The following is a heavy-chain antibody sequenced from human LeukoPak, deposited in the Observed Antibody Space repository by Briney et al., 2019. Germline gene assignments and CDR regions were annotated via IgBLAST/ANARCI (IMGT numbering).Heavy chain of an antibody. CDR1: GGSFSGYY. CDR2: INHSGST. CDR3: ARAHGYDSSGYYFDY. V-gene: IGHV4-34*01. D-gene: IGHD3-22*01. Sequence: SETLSLTCAVYGGSFSGYYWSWIRQPPGKGLEWIGEINHSGSTNYNPSLKSRVTISVDTSKNQFSLKLSSVTAADTAVYYCARAHGYDSSGYYFDYWGQGTLVTVSS. J-gene: IGHJ4*02.